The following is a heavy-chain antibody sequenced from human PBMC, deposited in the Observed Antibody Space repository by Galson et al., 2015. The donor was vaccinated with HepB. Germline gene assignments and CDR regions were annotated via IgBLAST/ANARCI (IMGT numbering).Heavy chain of an antibody. Sequence: SVKVSCKASGYTFTSYDINWVRQATGQGLEWMGWMNPNSGNTGYAQKFQGRVTMTRNTSISTAYMELSSLRSEDTAVYYCARNPINDFWSGYYAMDVWDKGTTVTVSS. CDR3: ARNPINDFWSGYYAMDV. CDR2: MNPNSGNT. CDR1: GYTFTSYD. D-gene: IGHD3-3*01. J-gene: IGHJ6*03. V-gene: IGHV1-8*01.